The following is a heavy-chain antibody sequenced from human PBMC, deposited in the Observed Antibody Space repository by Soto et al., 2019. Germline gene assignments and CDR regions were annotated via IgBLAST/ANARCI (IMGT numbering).Heavy chain of an antibody. Sequence: SVKVSCKASGGTFSSYAISWVRQAPGQGLEWMGGIIPIFGTANYAQKFQGRVTITADESTSTAYMELSSLRSEDTAVYYCARGLRFLEGKDYFDYWGQGTLVTVSS. CDR1: GGTFSSYA. CDR2: IIPIFGTA. J-gene: IGHJ4*02. CDR3: ARGLRFLEGKDYFDY. V-gene: IGHV1-69*13. D-gene: IGHD3-3*01.